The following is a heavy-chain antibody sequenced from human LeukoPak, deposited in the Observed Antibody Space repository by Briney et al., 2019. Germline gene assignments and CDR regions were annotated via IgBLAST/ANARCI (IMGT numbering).Heavy chain of an antibody. J-gene: IGHJ4*02. D-gene: IGHD1-7*01. CDR3: ARVVGTDEGADY. Sequence: GGSLRLSCAAPGFTLRNYWMNWVRQPPGKGLEWVANIKPDGSEKRYVDSVKGRFTISRDNAKNSLYLQMNSLRAEDTTVYYCARVVGTDEGADYWGQGTLVTVSS. CDR1: GFTLRNYW. V-gene: IGHV3-7*04. CDR2: IKPDGSEK.